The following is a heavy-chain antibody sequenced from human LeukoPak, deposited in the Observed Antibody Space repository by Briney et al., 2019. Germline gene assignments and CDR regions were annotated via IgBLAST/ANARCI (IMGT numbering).Heavy chain of an antibody. CDR1: GGSISSYY. V-gene: IGHV4-59*01. Sequence: SETLSLTCTVSGGSISSYYWSWIRQPPGKGLEWIGYIYYSGSTNYNPSLKSRVTISVDTSKNQFSLKLSSVTAADTAVYYCASRPPFWSGYYSRFGAFDIWGQGTIVTVSS. D-gene: IGHD3-3*01. J-gene: IGHJ3*02. CDR2: IYYSGST. CDR3: ASRPPFWSGYYSRFGAFDI.